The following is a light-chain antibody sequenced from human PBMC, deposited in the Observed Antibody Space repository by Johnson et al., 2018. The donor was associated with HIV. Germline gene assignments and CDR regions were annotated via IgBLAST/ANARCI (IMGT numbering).Light chain of an antibody. CDR1: TYNIGNNY. V-gene: IGLV1-51*02. J-gene: IGLJ1*01. CDR2: EKN. CDR3: ATWDSSLSPRGV. Sequence: QSVLTQPPSVSAAPGQKVTISCSGSTYNIGNNYVSWYQQLPGTAPTLLIYEKNKRPSGIPDRFSGSKSGTSATLGITGLQTGDEADYYCATWDSSLSPRGVFGTGTKVTVL.